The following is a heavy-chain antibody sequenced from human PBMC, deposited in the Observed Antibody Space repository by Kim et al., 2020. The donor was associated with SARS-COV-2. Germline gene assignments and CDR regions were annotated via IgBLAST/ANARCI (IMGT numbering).Heavy chain of an antibody. CDR3: VRNAEGAFGGTSGGPFDY. V-gene: IGHV3-43D*03. J-gene: IGHJ4*02. Sequence: GGSLRLSCAASGFTFDDFAMHWVRQAPGKGLEWVSLISREGGTSYYADSVKGRFTMSRDNSKNSLYLQMNSLRPEDTALYFCVRNAEGAFGGTSGGPFDYWGQGTLVTVSS. CDR1: GFTFDDFA. CDR2: ISREGGTS. D-gene: IGHD2-15*01.